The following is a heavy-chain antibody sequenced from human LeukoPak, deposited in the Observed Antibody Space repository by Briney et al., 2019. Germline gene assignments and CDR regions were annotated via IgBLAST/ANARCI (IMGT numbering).Heavy chain of an antibody. D-gene: IGHD3-22*01. CDR1: GFTFSSYA. CDR3: AKARDSSGYYQYYFDY. CDR2: ISGSGGST. Sequence: GGSLRLSCAASGFTFSSYAMSWVRQAPGKGLEWVSAISGSGGSTYYAGSVKGRFTISRDNSKNTLYLQMNSLRAEDTAVYYCAKARDSSGYYQYYFDYWGQGTLVTVSS. V-gene: IGHV3-23*01. J-gene: IGHJ4*02.